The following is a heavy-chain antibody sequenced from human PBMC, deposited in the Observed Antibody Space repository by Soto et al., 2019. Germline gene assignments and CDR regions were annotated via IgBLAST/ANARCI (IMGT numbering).Heavy chain of an antibody. V-gene: IGHV3-30*18. J-gene: IGHJ4*02. CDR3: AKAGIQLWSSYFDY. Sequence: GGSLRLSCAASGFTFSSYGMHWVRQAPGKGLEWVAVISYDGSNKYYADSVKGRFTISRDNSKNTLYLQMNSLRAEDTAVYYCAKAGIQLWSSYFDYWGQGTLVTVSS. CDR1: GFTFSSYG. D-gene: IGHD5-18*01. CDR2: ISYDGSNK.